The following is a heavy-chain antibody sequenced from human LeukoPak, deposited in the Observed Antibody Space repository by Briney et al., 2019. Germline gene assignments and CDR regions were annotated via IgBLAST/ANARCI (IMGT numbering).Heavy chain of an antibody. D-gene: IGHD3-22*01. V-gene: IGHV3-15*01. Sequence: GGSLRLSCAASGFTFSDAWMSWVRQAPGKGLEWVGRIKSKTDAGTTDYAAPIKGRFTISRADSQNTLYLQMNSLKIEDTAVYYCARYYGDSGSQYYFDYWGQGTLVTVSS. CDR1: GFTFSDAW. CDR3: ARYYGDSGSQYYFDY. CDR2: IKSKTDAGTT. J-gene: IGHJ4*02.